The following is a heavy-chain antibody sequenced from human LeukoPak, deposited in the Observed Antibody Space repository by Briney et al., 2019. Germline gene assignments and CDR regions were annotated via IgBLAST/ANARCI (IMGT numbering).Heavy chain of an antibody. D-gene: IGHD4-23*01. Sequence: ASVKVSCKASGYTFTSYGISWVRQAPGQGLEWMGWISAYNGNTNYAQKLQGRVTMTTDTSTSTAYMELRSLRSDDTAVYYCASTPDYGLNYYFHFWGQGTLVTVSS. CDR2: ISAYNGNT. CDR1: GYTFTSYG. J-gene: IGHJ4*02. V-gene: IGHV1-18*01. CDR3: ASTPDYGLNYYFHF.